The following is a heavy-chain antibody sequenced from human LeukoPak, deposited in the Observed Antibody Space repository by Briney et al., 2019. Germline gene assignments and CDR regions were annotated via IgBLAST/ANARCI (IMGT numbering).Heavy chain of an antibody. CDR2: ISYDGNDK. Sequence: PGGSLRLSCAASGFTFRSYAMHWVRQAPGKGLEWVAVISYDGNDKYYADSVKGRFTISRDNSRNTMDLQMNSLRAEDTAVYYCARDVAAAGTNFQYWGQGTLVTVTS. CDR1: GFTFRSYA. CDR3: ARDVAAAGTNFQY. J-gene: IGHJ1*01. V-gene: IGHV3-30-3*01. D-gene: IGHD6-13*01.